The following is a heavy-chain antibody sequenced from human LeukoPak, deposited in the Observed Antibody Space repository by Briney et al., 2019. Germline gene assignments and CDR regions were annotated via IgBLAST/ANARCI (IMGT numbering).Heavy chain of an antibody. D-gene: IGHD3-3*01. J-gene: IGHJ3*02. CDR2: IYYSGST. Sequence: SETLSLTCTVSGGSVSSGSYYWSWIRQPPGKGLGWIGYIYYSGSTNYNPSLKSRVTISVDTSKNQFSLKLSSVTAADTAVYYCARDGEGAFWSGYYHAFDIWGQGTMVTVSS. CDR1: GGSVSSGSYY. V-gene: IGHV4-61*01. CDR3: ARDGEGAFWSGYYHAFDI.